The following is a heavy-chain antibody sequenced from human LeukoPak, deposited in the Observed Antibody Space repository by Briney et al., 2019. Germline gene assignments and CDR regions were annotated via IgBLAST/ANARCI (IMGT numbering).Heavy chain of an antibody. CDR2: ISGSGGST. V-gene: IGHV3-23*01. CDR1: GFTFSSYW. Sequence: GGSLRLSCAASGFTFSSYWMHWVRQAPGKGLVWVSAISGSGGSTYYADSVKGRFTISRDNSKNTLYLQMNSLRAEDTAVYYCAKDPERRIVGATLLAGIDYWGQGTLVTVSS. J-gene: IGHJ4*02. CDR3: AKDPERRIVGATLLAGIDY. D-gene: IGHD1-26*01.